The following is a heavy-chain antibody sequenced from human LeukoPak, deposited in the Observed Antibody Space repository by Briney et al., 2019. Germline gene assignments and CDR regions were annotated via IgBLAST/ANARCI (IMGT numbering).Heavy chain of an antibody. CDR2: IRYDGSNK. V-gene: IGHV3-30*02. D-gene: IGHD1-1*01. CDR3: AKDRGTTGTTGYYYYYGMDV. Sequence: PGGSLRLSCAASGFTFSSYGMHWVRQAPGKGLEWVAFIRYDGSNKYYADSVKGRFTISRDNSKNTLYLQMNSLRAEDTAVYYCAKDRGTTGTTGYYYYYGMDVWGQGTTVTVSS. CDR1: GFTFSSYG. J-gene: IGHJ6*02.